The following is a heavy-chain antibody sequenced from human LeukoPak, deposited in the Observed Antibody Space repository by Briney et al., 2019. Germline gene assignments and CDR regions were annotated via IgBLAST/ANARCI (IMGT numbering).Heavy chain of an antibody. CDR1: GGSISNYY. CDR3: ARDDQITGGGNWFDS. D-gene: IGHD7-27*01. Sequence: SETLSFTCTVSGGSISNYYWSWIRQPAGKGLEWIGRIYTSETTNYNPSLKSRVTMSVDTSKNQISLTLSSVTAADSAVYYCARDDQITGGGNWFDSWGQGTRVTVSS. V-gene: IGHV4-4*07. J-gene: IGHJ5*01. CDR2: IYTSETT.